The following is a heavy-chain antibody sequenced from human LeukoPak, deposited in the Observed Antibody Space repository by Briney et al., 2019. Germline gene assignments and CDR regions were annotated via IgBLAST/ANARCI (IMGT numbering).Heavy chain of an antibody. CDR2: IYSGGTT. Sequence: GGSLRLSCAASGFTVSSNYMSWVRQAPGKGLEWVSIIYSGGTTYNADSVKGRFTISRDNSKNTVYLQMNSLRAEDTAVYYCASNGEYYGSSGYIDAFDIWGQGTMVTVSS. D-gene: IGHD3-22*01. J-gene: IGHJ3*02. CDR1: GFTVSSNY. V-gene: IGHV3-53*01. CDR3: ASNGEYYGSSGYIDAFDI.